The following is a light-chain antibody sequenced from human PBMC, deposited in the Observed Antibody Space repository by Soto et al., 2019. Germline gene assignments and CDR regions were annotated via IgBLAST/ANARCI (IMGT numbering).Light chain of an antibody. J-gene: IGLJ3*02. CDR3: GTWDDSLSAGV. CDR1: SSNIGNNY. Sequence: QSVLTQSPSVSAAPGQKVTISCSGSSSNIGNNYVSWYQQLPGTAPKLLIYDNNKRPSGIPDRFSGSKSGTSGTLDITGLQTGDEADYYCGTWDDSLSAGVFGGGTKLTVL. V-gene: IGLV1-51*01. CDR2: DNN.